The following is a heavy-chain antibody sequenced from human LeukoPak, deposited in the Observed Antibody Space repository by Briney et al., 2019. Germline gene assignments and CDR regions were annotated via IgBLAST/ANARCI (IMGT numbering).Heavy chain of an antibody. CDR1: GYTFIGYY. V-gene: IGHV1-2*02. J-gene: IGHJ6*02. CDR2: INPNSGGT. CDR3: VRDGAMDV. Sequence: ASVKVSCKASGYTFIGYYMHWVRQAPGQGLEWIGWINPNSGGTNYAQKFQGRVTMTRDTSISTAYMEVSRLRSDDTAVHYCVRDGAMDVWGQGTTVTVSS.